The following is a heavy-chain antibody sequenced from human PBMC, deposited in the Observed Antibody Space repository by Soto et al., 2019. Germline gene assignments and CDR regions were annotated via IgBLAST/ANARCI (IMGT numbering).Heavy chain of an antibody. Sequence: GASVKVSCKASGGTFSSYAISWVRQAPGQGLEWMGGIIPIFGTANYAQKFQGRVTITADKSTSTAYMELSSLRSEDTAVYYCASLMVYAIQGPYYYGMDVWGQGTTVTVSS. CDR1: GGTFSSYA. V-gene: IGHV1-69*06. J-gene: IGHJ6*02. D-gene: IGHD2-8*01. CDR2: IIPIFGTA. CDR3: ASLMVYAIQGPYYYGMDV.